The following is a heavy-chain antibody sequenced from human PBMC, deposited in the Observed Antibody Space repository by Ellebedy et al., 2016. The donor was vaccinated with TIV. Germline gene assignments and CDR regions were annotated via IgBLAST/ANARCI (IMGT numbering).Heavy chain of an antibody. V-gene: IGHV1-69*10. Sequence: AASVKVSCKASGGNFRSYAISWVRQAPGQGLEWMGGIIPVLETANYAQKFQGRVTITADKSTTTAYMELSSLRSEDTAVYYCARETGFWIVGDYDAFDVWGQGTMVTVSS. CDR2: IIPVLETA. CDR3: ARETGFWIVGDYDAFDV. J-gene: IGHJ3*01. CDR1: GGNFRSYA. D-gene: IGHD2-21*01.